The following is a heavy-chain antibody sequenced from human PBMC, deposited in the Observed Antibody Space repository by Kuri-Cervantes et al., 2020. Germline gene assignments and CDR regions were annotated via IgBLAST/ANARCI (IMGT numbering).Heavy chain of an antibody. CDR1: GYTFTSYD. V-gene: IGHV1-2*04. J-gene: IGHJ4*02. Sequence: ASVKVSCKASGYTFTSYDINWVRQATGQGLEWMGWISAYNGNTNYAQKFQDWVTMTRDTSISTAYMELSSLRSDDTAVYYCARDRGSSTWYGWVDYWGQGTLVTVSS. CDR3: ARDRGSSTWYGWVDY. D-gene: IGHD6-13*01. CDR2: ISAYNGNT.